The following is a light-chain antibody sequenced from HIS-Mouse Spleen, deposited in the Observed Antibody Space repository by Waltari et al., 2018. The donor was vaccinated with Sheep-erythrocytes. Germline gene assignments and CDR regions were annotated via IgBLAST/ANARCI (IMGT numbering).Light chain of an antibody. CDR1: SSDVRCYNY. CDR2: DVS. CDR3: CSYAGSYNHV. J-gene: IGLJ1*01. Sequence: QSALTPPRSVSGSPGQSVTISCTGTSSDVRCYNYVSWYQQHPGKAPKRMIYDVSKRPSGVPDRFSGSKSGNTASLTISGLQAEDEADYYCCSYAGSYNHVFATGTKVTVL. V-gene: IGLV2-11*01.